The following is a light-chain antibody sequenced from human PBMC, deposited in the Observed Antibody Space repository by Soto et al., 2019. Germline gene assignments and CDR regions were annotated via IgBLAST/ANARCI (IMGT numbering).Light chain of an antibody. J-gene: IGKJ2*01. CDR1: QSVSSN. Sequence: EIVMTQSPATLSVSPGERATLSCRASQSVSSNLAWYQQKPGQAPRLLIYSASTRATGIPARFSGSGSGTEFTLTISSLQSEDFAVYYCQQYNNWPPSALYTFGQGTKLEIK. CDR2: SAS. V-gene: IGKV3-15*01. CDR3: QQYNNWPPSALYT.